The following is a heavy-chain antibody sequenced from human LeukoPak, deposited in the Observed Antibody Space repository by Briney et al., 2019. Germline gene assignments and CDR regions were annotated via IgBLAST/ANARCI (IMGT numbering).Heavy chain of an antibody. D-gene: IGHD2-2*01. J-gene: IGHJ3*02. CDR1: GGSFSGYY. CDR2: INHSGST. Sequence: SSETLSLTCAVYGGSFSGYYWSWIRQPPGKGLEWIGEINHSGSTNYNPSLKSRVTISVDTSKNQFSLKLSSVTAADTAVYYCASPELNCSSTSCYVFAFDIWGQGTMVTVSS. CDR3: ASPELNCSSTSCYVFAFDI. V-gene: IGHV4-34*01.